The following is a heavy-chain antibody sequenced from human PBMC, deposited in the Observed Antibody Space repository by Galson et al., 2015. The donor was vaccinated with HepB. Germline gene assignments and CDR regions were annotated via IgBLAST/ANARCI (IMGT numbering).Heavy chain of an antibody. CDR2: ISSYNGDT. V-gene: IGHV1-18*04. CDR1: GYTFTDYG. J-gene: IGHJ6*02. D-gene: IGHD3-10*01. CDR3: ARSGGVSSYYYYGMDV. Sequence: SVKVSCKASGYTFTDYGFNWVRQAPGQGLEWMGWISSYNGDTDYAQNFQNRVTTTTDTSTNTAYMEVRSLTSADTAVYYCARSGGVSSYYYYGMDVWGQG.